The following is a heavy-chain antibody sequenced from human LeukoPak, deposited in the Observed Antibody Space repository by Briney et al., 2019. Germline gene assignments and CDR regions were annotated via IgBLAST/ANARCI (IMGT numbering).Heavy chain of an antibody. CDR3: ARDNFWSGYYPGEGY. J-gene: IGHJ4*02. Sequence: ASVKVSCTASGGTFSSYAISWVRQAPGQGLEWMGGIIPIFGTANYAQKFQGRVTITTDESTSTAYMELSSLRSEDTAVYYCARDNFWSGYYPGEGYWGQGTLVTVSS. CDR2: IIPIFGTA. D-gene: IGHD3-3*01. CDR1: GGTFSSYA. V-gene: IGHV1-69*05.